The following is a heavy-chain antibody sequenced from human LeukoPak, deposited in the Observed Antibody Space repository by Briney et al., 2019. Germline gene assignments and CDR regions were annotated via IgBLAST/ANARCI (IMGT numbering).Heavy chain of an antibody. CDR2: ISTRGNT. D-gene: IGHD1-1*01. J-gene: IGHJ4*02. V-gene: IGHV4-4*07. CDR3: VRNWDY. CDR1: GDFITNRY. Sequence: PSETLSLTCSVSGDFITNRYWSWVRQSAGKGLEWIGRISTRGNTNYNPSLKSRVTMSVGTSNKHFSLKLTSVTAADTAVYYCVRNWDYWGQGTLVTVSS.